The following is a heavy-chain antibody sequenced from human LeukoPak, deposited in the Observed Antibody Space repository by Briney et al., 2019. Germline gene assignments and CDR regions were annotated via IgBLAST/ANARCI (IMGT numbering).Heavy chain of an antibody. V-gene: IGHV1-69*13. CDR2: IIPIFGTA. Sequence: ASVKVSCKASGGTFSSYAISWVRQAPGQGLEWMGGIIPIFGTANYAQKFQGRVTITADESTSTAYMELSRLRAEDTAVYYCAQQVGYCSSGSCYFTYWGQGTLVTVSS. CDR3: AQQVGYCSSGSCYFTY. D-gene: IGHD2-15*01. J-gene: IGHJ1*01. CDR1: GGTFSSYA.